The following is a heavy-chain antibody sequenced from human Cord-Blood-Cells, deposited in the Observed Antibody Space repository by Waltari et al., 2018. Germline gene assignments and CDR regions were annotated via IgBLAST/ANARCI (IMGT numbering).Heavy chain of an antibody. CDR3: TTSYWLYYDFWIGYYAFDI. D-gene: IGHD3-3*01. J-gene: IGHJ3*02. V-gene: IGHV3-15*01. CDR2: IKSKTDGGTT. CDR1: GFTFCNAW. Sequence: EVQLVESGGGLVKPGGSLRLFCAASGFTFCNAWISWVRQAPAKGLAWVGRIKSKTDGGTTDSAAPVKGRSTISRDDSKNTLYLQMNSLKTEDTAVYYCTTSYWLYYDFWIGYYAFDIWGQGTMVTVSS.